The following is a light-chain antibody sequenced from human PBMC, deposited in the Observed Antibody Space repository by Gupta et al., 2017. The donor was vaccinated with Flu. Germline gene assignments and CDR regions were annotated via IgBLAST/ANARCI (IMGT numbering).Light chain of an antibody. CDR3: NPRDSSGNHLV. J-gene: IGLJ2*01. CDR1: SLRSYY. Sequence: SSELTQDPAVSVALGQTVRSTCQGDSLRSYYASWYQQKPGQAPVLVIYGKNNRPSGIPDRFSGSSSGNTASLTITGAQAEDEADYYCNPRDSSGNHLVFGGGTKLTVL. CDR2: GKN. V-gene: IGLV3-19*01.